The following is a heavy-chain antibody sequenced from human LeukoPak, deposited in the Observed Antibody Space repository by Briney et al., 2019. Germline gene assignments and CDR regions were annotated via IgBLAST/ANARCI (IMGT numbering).Heavy chain of an antibody. Sequence: QPGGALRLSCAASGFTFSSYWMHWVRQAPGKGLVWVSRINSDGSSTSYADSVKGRFTISRDNAKNTLYLQMNSLRVEDTAVFYCVRDGAYSSGWFGFDFDYCGQGTLVTVSS. J-gene: IGHJ4*02. V-gene: IGHV3-74*01. CDR3: VRDGAYSSGWFGFDFDY. CDR1: GFTFSSYW. D-gene: IGHD6-19*01. CDR2: INSDGSST.